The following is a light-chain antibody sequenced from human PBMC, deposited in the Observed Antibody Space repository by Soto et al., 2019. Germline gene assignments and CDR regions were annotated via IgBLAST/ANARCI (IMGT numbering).Light chain of an antibody. CDR1: SSDIGDYDY. CDR3: SSYTSTNTYAV. J-gene: IGLJ2*01. V-gene: IGLV2-14*01. Sequence: QSALTQPASVSGSPGQSITISCTGNSSDIGDYDYVSWYQHHPGKAPKLMIYEVSNRPSGISNRFSGSKSGNTASLTISGLQAEDEADYYCSSYTSTNTYAVFGGGTTLTVL. CDR2: EVS.